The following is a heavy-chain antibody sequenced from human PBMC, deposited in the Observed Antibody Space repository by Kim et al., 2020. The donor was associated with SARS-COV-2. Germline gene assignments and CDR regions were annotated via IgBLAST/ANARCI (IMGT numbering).Heavy chain of an antibody. CDR1: GGTFSSYG. V-gene: IGHV1-69*13. D-gene: IGHD3-22*01. J-gene: IGHJ4*02. CDR3: ARVGYYDSSAYYYAGRVDY. Sequence: SVKVSCKASGGTFSSYGISWVRQAPGQGLEWMGGIISIFGTANYAQKFQGRVTITADESTSTAYMELSTLRAEDTAVYYCARVGYYDSSAYYYAGRVDYWGQGTLVTVSS. CDR2: IISIFGTA.